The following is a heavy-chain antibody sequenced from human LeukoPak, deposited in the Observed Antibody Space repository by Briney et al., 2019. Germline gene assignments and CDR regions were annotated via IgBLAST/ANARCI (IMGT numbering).Heavy chain of an antibody. Sequence: SETLSLTCAVYGGSFRGYYWSWIRQPPGKGLEWIGEINHSGSTNYNPSLKSRVTISVDTSKNQFSLKLSPVTAADTAVYYCARGAVAATHFGYWGQGTLVTVSS. CDR3: ARGAVAATHFGY. V-gene: IGHV4-34*01. CDR2: INHSGST. D-gene: IGHD2-15*01. CDR1: GGSFRGYY. J-gene: IGHJ4*02.